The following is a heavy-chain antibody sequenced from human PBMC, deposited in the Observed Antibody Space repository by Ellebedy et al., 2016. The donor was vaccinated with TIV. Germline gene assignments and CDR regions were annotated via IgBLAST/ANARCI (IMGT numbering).Heavy chain of an antibody. D-gene: IGHD1/OR15-1a*01. CDR3: ARRGPNWNTDAFDI. J-gene: IGHJ3*02. Sequence: GESLKISXKSFGYRFTSYWIGWVRQMPGKGLEWMGSIYPCDSEIKYSPTFQGQVTISVDKSISTAYLQWSSLKASDTAMYYCARRGPNWNTDAFDIWGQGTMVTVSS. CDR2: IYPCDSEI. CDR1: GYRFTSYW. V-gene: IGHV5-51*01.